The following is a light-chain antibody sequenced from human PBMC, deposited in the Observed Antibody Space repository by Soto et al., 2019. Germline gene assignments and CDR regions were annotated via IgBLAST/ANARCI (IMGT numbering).Light chain of an antibody. CDR3: QQRSNWPRLT. Sequence: EIVLTQSPGTLSLSPGERATLSCRASQSVSSNLAWYQQKPGQAPRLLIYGASSRATGIPDRFSGSGSGTDFTLTISSLEPEDFAVYYCQQRSNWPRLTFGGGTKVDNK. CDR2: GAS. V-gene: IGKV3-11*01. CDR1: QSVSSN. J-gene: IGKJ4*01.